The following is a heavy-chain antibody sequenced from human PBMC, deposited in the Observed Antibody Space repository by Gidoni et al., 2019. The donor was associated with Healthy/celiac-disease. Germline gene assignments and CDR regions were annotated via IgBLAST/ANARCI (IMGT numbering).Heavy chain of an antibody. D-gene: IGHD3-16*02. CDR2: IYYSGST. Sequence: QLQLQESGPGLVKPSETLSLTCTVSGGSISSSSYYWGWIRPPPGKGLEWIGSIYYSGSTYYNPSLKSRVTISVDTSKNQFSLKLSSVTAADTAVYYCARVVRLGELSLPTGFDYWGQGTLVTVSS. J-gene: IGHJ4*02. CDR1: GGSISSSSYY. CDR3: ARVVRLGELSLPTGFDY. V-gene: IGHV4-39*01.